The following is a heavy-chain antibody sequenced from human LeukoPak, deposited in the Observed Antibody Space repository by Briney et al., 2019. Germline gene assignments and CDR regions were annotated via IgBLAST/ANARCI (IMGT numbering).Heavy chain of an antibody. D-gene: IGHD3-10*01. J-gene: IGHJ4*02. Sequence: VRQAPGKGLEWXXVISYDGSNKYYADSVKGRFTISRDNSKNTLYLQMNSLRAEDTAVYYCAKETLVRGVIITFPYFDYWGQGTLVTVSS. V-gene: IGHV3-30*18. CDR2: ISYDGSNK. CDR3: AKETLVRGVIITFPYFDY.